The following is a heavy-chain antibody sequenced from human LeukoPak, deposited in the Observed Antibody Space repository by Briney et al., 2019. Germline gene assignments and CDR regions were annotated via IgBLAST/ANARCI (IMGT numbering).Heavy chain of an antibody. CDR1: GYTFTSYG. Sequence: ASVKVSCKASGYTFTSYGISWVRQAPGQGLEWMGWISAYNGNTNYAQKLQGRVTMTTDTSTSTAYMELRSLRSGDTAVYYCARGKITMIVDGSFDYWGQGTLVTVSS. CDR2: ISAYNGNT. CDR3: ARGKITMIVDGSFDY. D-gene: IGHD3-22*01. V-gene: IGHV1-18*01. J-gene: IGHJ4*02.